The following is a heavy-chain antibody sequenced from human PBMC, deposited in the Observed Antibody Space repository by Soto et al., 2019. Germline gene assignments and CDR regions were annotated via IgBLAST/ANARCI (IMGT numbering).Heavy chain of an antibody. D-gene: IGHD2-15*01. J-gene: IGHJ5*02. V-gene: IGHV4-59*01. CDR3: ARSYADHREHLAYSGQRTPDP. CDR1: GGSISGSY. CDR2: VYYTGST. Sequence: SETLSLTCSVSGGSISGSYWSWIRQSPGKGLEWLGYVYYTGSTNYSPSLRSRVSISVDTSKNEFSLRLSSVTAADTAVYFCARSYADHREHLAYSGQRTPDP.